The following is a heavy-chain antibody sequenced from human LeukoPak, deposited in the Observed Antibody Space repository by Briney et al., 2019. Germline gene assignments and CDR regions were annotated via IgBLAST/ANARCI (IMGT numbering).Heavy chain of an antibody. CDR2: IYPGDSAT. Sequence: GEPLHFSCKGSGYSFTSSWIGGVRQLPGKGLEGMGIIYPGDSATRNSPSFQGYVTLSADKSISTAYLQWSSLKASDTAMYYCAIYSVTYYFDHWGQGALVTVSS. CDR1: GYSFTSSW. CDR3: AIYSVTYYFDH. V-gene: IGHV5-51*01. J-gene: IGHJ4*02. D-gene: IGHD5/OR15-5a*01.